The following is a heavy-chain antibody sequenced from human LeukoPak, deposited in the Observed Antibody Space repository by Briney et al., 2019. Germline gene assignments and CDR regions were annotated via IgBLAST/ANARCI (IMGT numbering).Heavy chain of an antibody. CDR1: GFTFSDYY. Sequence: PGGSLRLSCAASGFTFSDYYVSWIRQAPGKGLEWVSYISSSVSTIYYADSVKGRFTISRDNAKNSLYLQMNSLRAEDTAVYYCARDRSRHYYGSGSYGTGSDYWGQGTLVTVSS. J-gene: IGHJ4*02. CDR2: ISSSVSTI. D-gene: IGHD3-10*01. V-gene: IGHV3-11*04. CDR3: ARDRSRHYYGSGSYGTGSDY.